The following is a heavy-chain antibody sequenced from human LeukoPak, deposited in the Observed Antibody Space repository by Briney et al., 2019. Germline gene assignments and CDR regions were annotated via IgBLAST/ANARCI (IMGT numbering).Heavy chain of an antibody. CDR2: INHSGST. J-gene: IGHJ6*04. V-gene: IGHV4-34*01. D-gene: IGHD2-2*01. Sequence: PSETLSLTCAAYGGSFSGYYWSWIRQPPGKGLEWIGEINHSGSTNYNPSLKSRVTISVDTSKNQFSLKLSSVTAADTAVYYCARGTLVVPAAHPGMDVWGKGTTVTVSS. CDR3: ARGTLVVPAAHPGMDV. CDR1: GGSFSGYY.